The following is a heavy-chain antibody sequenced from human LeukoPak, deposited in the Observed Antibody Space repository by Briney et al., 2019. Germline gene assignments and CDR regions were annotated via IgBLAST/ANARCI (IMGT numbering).Heavy chain of an antibody. CDR1: GYSFTSYW. J-gene: IGHJ4*02. D-gene: IGHD5-12*01. CDR2: IYPGDSDT. CDR3: ARRRGSGYLFDN. V-gene: IGHV5-51*01. Sequence: GESLKISCKGSGYSFTSYWIGWVRQVPGKGLEWMGIIYPGDSDTRYSPSFQGQVTISADKFTTTAYLQWSSLKATDTAMYYCARRRGSGYLFDNWGQGTLVTVSS.